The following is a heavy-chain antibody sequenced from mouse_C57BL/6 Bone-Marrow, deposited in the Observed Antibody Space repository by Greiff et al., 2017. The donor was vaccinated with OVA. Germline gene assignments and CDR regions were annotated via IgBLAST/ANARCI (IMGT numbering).Heavy chain of an antibody. CDR1: GYTFTDYY. D-gene: IGHD2-5*01. CDR2: INPNNGGT. CDR3: ARLLYYSNFYAMDY. V-gene: IGHV1-26*01. J-gene: IGHJ4*01. Sequence: EVQLQQSGPELVKPGASVKISCKASGYTFTDYYMNWVKQSHGKSLEWIGDINPNNGGTSYNQKFKGKATLTVDKSSSTAYMELRSLTSEDSAVYYCARLLYYSNFYAMDYWGQGTSVTVSS.